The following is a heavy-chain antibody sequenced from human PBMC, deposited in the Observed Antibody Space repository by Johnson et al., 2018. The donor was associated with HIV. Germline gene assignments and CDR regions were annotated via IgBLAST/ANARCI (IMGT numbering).Heavy chain of an antibody. V-gene: IGHV3-66*01. Sequence: VQLVESGGGLVQPGGSLRLSCAASGIIVTGNFMSWVRQAPGKGLEWVSVINAGGDTYYADSVKGRFTISRDRSKNTVSLQMNSLRVEDTAVYYCARDDRPDGFDSWGQGTMVTVSS. J-gene: IGHJ3*02. D-gene: IGHD1-14*01. CDR1: GIIVTGNF. CDR2: INAGGDT. CDR3: ARDDRPDGFDS.